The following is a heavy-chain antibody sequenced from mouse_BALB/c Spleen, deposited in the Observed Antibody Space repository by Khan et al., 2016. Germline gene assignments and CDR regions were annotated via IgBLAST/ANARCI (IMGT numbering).Heavy chain of an antibody. CDR2: IDPYTGGT. CDR3: ARGGITTVVAKGLDY. V-gene: IGHV1S135*01. D-gene: IGHD1-1*01. CDR1: GYAFTSYN. J-gene: IGHJ2*01. Sequence: VQLQQSGPELVKPGASVKVSCKASGYAFTSYNMYWVKQSHGKSLEWIGYIDPYTGGTSYNQKFKGKATLTVDKSSSTAYMHLNSLTSEDSAVYYCARGGITTVVAKGLDYLGPGTTLTVSA.